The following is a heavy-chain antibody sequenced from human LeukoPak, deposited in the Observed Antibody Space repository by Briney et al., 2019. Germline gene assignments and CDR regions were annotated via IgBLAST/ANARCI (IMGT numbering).Heavy chain of an antibody. V-gene: IGHV3-23*01. CDR1: GFTFSSYA. Sequence: GGSLRLSCAASGFTFSSYAMSWVRQAPGKGLEWVSSISGSGGYTYYADSAKGRFTISRDNSKNTLYLQMNSLRAEDTAVYYCAKDNGGYYDSSGYYVYWGQGTLVTVSS. CDR3: AKDNGGYYDSSGYYVY. CDR2: ISGSGGYT. J-gene: IGHJ4*02. D-gene: IGHD3-22*01.